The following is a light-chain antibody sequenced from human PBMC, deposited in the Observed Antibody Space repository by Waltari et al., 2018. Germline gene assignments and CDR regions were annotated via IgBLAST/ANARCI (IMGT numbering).Light chain of an antibody. CDR2: VNSDGSH. V-gene: IGLV4-69*01. J-gene: IGLJ3*02. CDR1: SGHSSNI. CDR3: ETGGHGTWV. Sequence: QLVLTQSPSASASLGASVKLTCTLSSGHSSNIIAWLQQQPGKGPRYLMKVNSDGSHRKGDEIPDRFSGSSSGAERYLPISSLPSEDESDYYCETGGHGTWVFGGVTKLTVL.